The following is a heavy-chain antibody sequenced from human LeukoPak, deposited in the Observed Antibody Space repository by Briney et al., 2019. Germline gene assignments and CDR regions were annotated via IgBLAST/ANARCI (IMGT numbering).Heavy chain of an antibody. J-gene: IGHJ2*01. V-gene: IGHV4-30-4*01. CDR3: ARDRVGCSGGSCYFTLGSSHWYFDL. CDR1: GGSISSGDYY. D-gene: IGHD2-15*01. CDR2: IYYSGST. Sequence: SETLSLTCTISGGSISSGDYYWSWIRQPPGKGLEWIGYIYYSGSTYYNPSLKSRVTISVDTSKNQFSLKLSSVTAADTAVYYCARDRVGCSGGSCYFTLGSSHWYFDLWGRGTLVTVSS.